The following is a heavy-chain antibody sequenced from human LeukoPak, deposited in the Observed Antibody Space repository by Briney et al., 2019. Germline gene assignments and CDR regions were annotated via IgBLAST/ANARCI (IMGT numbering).Heavy chain of an antibody. V-gene: IGHV1-69*02. Sequence: SVKVSCKASGGTFSSYTISWVRQAPGQGLEWMGRIIPILGIANYAQKFQGRVTITADKSTSTAYMELSSLRSEDTAVYYCARALEWLLWSMDVWGQGTTVTVSS. J-gene: IGHJ6*02. D-gene: IGHD3-3*01. CDR3: ARALEWLLWSMDV. CDR1: GGTFSSYT. CDR2: IIPILGIA.